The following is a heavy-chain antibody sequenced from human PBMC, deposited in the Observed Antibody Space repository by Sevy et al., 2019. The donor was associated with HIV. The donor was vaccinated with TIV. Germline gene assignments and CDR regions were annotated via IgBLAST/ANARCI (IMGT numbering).Heavy chain of an antibody. CDR3: AKFLHSVVVPGAIDYYYGMDV. D-gene: IGHD2-2*01. CDR1: GFTFSTYG. J-gene: IGHJ6*02. CDR2: IRFDGTIQ. Sequence: GGSLRLSCAASGFTFSTYGMHWVRQAPGKGLEWVAFIRFDGTIQYYTDSVKGRLTISRDNSKNTLYLQMNSLRAEGTSVYFCAKFLHSVVVPGAIDYYYGMDVWGQGTTVTVSS. V-gene: IGHV3-30*02.